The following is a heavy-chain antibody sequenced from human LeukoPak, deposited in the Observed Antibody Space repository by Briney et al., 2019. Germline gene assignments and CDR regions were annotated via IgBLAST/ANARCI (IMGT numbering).Heavy chain of an antibody. J-gene: IGHJ4*02. CDR1: GGSISSSSYY. CDR3: ASGRITMIAVVTPPHY. Sequence: PSETLSLTCTVSGGSISSSSYYWGWIRQPPGKGLEWIGSIYYSGSTYYNPSLKSRVTISVDTSKNQFSLKLSSVTAADTAVYYCASGRITMIAVVTPPHYWGQGTLVTVSS. V-gene: IGHV4-39*01. CDR2: IYYSGST. D-gene: IGHD3-22*01.